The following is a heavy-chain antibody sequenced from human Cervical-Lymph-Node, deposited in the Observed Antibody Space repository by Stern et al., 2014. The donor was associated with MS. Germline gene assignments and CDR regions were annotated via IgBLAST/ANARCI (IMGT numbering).Heavy chain of an antibody. CDR2: IYYSGST. J-gene: IGHJ4*02. V-gene: IGHV4-30-4*08. CDR1: GGSISSGDYY. CDR3: ARDTADRGYCSSTSCRAFDY. Sequence: QVQLQESGPGLVKPSQTLSLTCTVSGGSISSGDYYWSWIRQPPGKCLEWIGYIYYSGSTYYNPSLKSRVTISVDTSKNQFSLKLSSVTAADTAVYYCARDTADRGYCSSTSCRAFDYWGQGTLVTVSS. D-gene: IGHD2-2*01.